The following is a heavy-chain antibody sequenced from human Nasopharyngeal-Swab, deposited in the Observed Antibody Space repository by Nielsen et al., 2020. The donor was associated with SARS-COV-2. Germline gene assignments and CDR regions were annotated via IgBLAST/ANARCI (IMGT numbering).Heavy chain of an antibody. CDR1: GFTFSSYS. J-gene: IGHJ4*02. D-gene: IGHD4-17*01. CDR2: ISSSSSYI. V-gene: IGHV3-21*01. Sequence: GESLKISCAASGFTFSSYSMNWVRQAPGKGLEWVSSISSSSSYIYYADSVKGRFTISRDNAKNSLYLQMNSLRAEDTAVYYCARARTVTTAPYDFDYWGQGTLVTVSS. CDR3: ARARTVTTAPYDFDY.